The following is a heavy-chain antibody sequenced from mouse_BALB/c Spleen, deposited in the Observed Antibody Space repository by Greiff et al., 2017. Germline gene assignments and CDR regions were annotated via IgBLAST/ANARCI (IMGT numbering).Heavy chain of an antibody. V-gene: IGHV5-9-4*01. CDR2: ISSGGSYT. Sequence: EVNVVESGGGLVKPGGSLKLSCTASGFTFSSYDMSWVRQSPEKRLEWVAEISSGGSYTYYPDTVTGRVTISRDNAKNTLSLEMSSLRSEDTAMYYCARDQRYRYSDYAMDYWGQGTSVTVSS. D-gene: IGHD2-14*01. J-gene: IGHJ4*01. CDR1: GFTFSSYD. CDR3: ARDQRYRYSDYAMDY.